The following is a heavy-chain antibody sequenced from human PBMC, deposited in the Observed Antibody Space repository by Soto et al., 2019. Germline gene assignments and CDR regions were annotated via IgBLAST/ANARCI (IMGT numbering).Heavy chain of an antibody. D-gene: IGHD6-19*01. Sequence: QVQLVQSGAEVKKPGSSVKVSCKASGGTFSSYIISWVRQAPGQGLEWMGRIIPILGIANYAQKFQGRVTITADKSTSTAYMELSSLRSEDTAVYYWARTTAKQWLGPGYGMDVWGQGTTVTGSS. V-gene: IGHV1-69*02. CDR1: GGTFSSYI. CDR2: IIPILGIA. CDR3: ARTTAKQWLGPGYGMDV. J-gene: IGHJ6*02.